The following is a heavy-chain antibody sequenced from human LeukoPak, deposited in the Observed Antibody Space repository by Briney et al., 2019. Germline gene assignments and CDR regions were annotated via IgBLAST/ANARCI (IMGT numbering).Heavy chain of an antibody. J-gene: IGHJ3*02. CDR3: ARIWPDSWLDAFDI. Sequence: PSETLSLTCTVSGGSISTSSSYWSWIRQHPGKGLEWIGYIYYSGRTYYNPSLKSRFTISLDTSKNQFSLKLSSVTAADTAVYYCARIWPDSWLDAFDIWGQGTMVTVSS. CDR1: GGSISTSSSY. D-gene: IGHD6-13*01. V-gene: IGHV4-31*03. CDR2: IYYSGRT.